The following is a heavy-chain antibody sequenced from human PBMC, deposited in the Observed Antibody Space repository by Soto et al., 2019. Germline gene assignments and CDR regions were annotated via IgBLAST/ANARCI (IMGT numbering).Heavy chain of an antibody. Sequence: EVQLVESGGGLIQPGGSLRLSCAASGFNVSSNYMSWVRQAPGKGLEWVSIINTGGNTHYADSVKGRFTISRDNSKNTVYLLLPRLRAEYTAVYYCTSDRGFDMLGQGTTVNVSS. CDR2: INTGGNT. CDR3: TSDRGFDM. CDR1: GFNVSSNY. J-gene: IGHJ3*02. V-gene: IGHV3-53*01.